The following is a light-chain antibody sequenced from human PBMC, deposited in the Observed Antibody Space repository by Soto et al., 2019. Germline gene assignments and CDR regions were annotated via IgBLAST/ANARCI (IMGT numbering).Light chain of an antibody. CDR3: SSYTSSNTLYV. CDR2: DVN. V-gene: IGLV2-14*01. CDR1: SSDVGGCNY. J-gene: IGLJ1*01. Sequence: QSALTQPASVSGSPGQSITISCTGTSSDVGGCNYVSWYQQHPGKAPKLMIYDVNNRPSGVSDRFSGTKSGNTATLTISGLQAEYEAEYCCSSYTSSNTLYVLGAGTKVTVL.